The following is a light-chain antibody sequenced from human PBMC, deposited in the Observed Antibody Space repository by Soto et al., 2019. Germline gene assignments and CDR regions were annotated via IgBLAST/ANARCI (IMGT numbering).Light chain of an antibody. CDR2: GAS. CDR1: QSVSSSY. J-gene: IGKJ1*01. V-gene: IGKV3-20*01. CDR3: QQYGSSPRRST. Sequence: EIVLTQSPGTLSLSPGERATLSCRASQSVSSSYLAWYQQKPGQAPRLLIYGASSRATGIPDRFSGSGSGTDFTLTISRLEPEDFAVYYCQQYGSSPRRSTFGQGTKVDIK.